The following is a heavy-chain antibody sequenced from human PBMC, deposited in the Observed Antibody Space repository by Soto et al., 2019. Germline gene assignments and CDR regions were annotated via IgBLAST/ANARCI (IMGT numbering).Heavy chain of an antibody. D-gene: IGHD4-17*01. Sequence: SVKVSCKASGGTFSSYAISWVRQAPGQGLEWMGGIIPIFGTANYAQKFQGRVTITADESTSTAYMELSSLRSEDTAVYYCARCVHAVHGGYVYYYYVMDVWGQGTTVTVSS. V-gene: IGHV1-69*13. CDR1: GGTFSSYA. CDR2: IIPIFGTA. J-gene: IGHJ6*02. CDR3: ARCVHAVHGGYVYYYYVMDV.